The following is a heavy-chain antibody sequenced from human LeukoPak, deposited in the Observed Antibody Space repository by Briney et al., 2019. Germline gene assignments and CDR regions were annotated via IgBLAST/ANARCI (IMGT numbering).Heavy chain of an antibody. V-gene: IGHV3-30*18. CDR3: AKDRGSVAVAGSGEYCFDY. J-gene: IGHJ4*02. CDR1: GFTFSSYG. D-gene: IGHD6-19*01. CDR2: ISYDGSNK. Sequence: GGSLRLSCAASGFTFSSYGMHWVRQAPGKGLEWVAVISYDGSNKYYADSVKGRFTISRDNSKNTLYLQMNSLRAEDTAVYYCAKDRGSVAVAGSGEYCFDYWGQGTLVIVSS.